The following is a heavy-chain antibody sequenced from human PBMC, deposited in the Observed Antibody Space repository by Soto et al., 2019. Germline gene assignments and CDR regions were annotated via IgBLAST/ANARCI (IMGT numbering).Heavy chain of an antibody. V-gene: IGHV3-23*01. J-gene: IGHJ4*02. CDR1: GFTFSNYA. Sequence: EVQLLESGGGLVHPGGSLRLSCAASGFTFSNYAMIWIRQVAGKGLEWVYGLYGSGGGVHYADSVKGRFTISRDNSAYSVYLQRNNLRVEDTAVYYCAEEAIAYDGVWLAHVWGQGTVVTVSS. CDR3: AEEAIAYDGVWLAHV. CDR2: LYGSGGGV. D-gene: IGHD5-12*01.